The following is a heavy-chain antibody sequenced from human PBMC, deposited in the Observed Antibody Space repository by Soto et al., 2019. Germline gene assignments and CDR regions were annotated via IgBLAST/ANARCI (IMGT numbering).Heavy chain of an antibody. Sequence: PGGSLRLSCAASGFTFDDYAMHWVRQAPGKGLEWVSGISWNSGAIPYADSVKGRFTISRDNAKNSLYLQMNSLRADDTAFYYCVKSRIAAAHLHIPSAEYFQHWGKGTLVTVSS. CDR2: ISWNSGAI. J-gene: IGHJ1*01. D-gene: IGHD6-13*01. CDR3: VKSRIAAAHLHIPSAEYFQH. CDR1: GFTFDDYA. V-gene: IGHV3-9*01.